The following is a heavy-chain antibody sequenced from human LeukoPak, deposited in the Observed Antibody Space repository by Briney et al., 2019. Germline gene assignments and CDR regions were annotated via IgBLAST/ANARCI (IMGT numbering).Heavy chain of an antibody. Sequence: GGSLRLSCAASGFTFDDYAMHWVRQAPGKGLEWVSGISWNSGSIGYADSVKGRFTISRDNAKNSLYLQMNSLRAEDTALYYCAKDRTLLWFEELVFGPWGQGTLVTVSS. CDR1: GFTFDDYA. CDR3: AKDRTLLWFEELVFGP. D-gene: IGHD3-10*01. CDR2: ISWNSGSI. V-gene: IGHV3-9*01. J-gene: IGHJ5*02.